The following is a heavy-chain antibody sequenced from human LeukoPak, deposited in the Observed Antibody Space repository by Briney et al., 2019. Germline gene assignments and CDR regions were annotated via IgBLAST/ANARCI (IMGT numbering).Heavy chain of an antibody. J-gene: IGHJ4*02. Sequence: PGGSLKLSCAASGFTFSSYAMSWVRQAPGKGLEWVSAISGSGGSTYYADSVKGRFTISRDNSKNTLYLQMNSLRAEDTAVYYCAKDIYYYDSSRERKYYFDYWGQGTLVTVSS. D-gene: IGHD3-22*01. CDR1: GFTFSSYA. CDR2: ISGSGGST. CDR3: AKDIYYYDSSRERKYYFDY. V-gene: IGHV3-23*01.